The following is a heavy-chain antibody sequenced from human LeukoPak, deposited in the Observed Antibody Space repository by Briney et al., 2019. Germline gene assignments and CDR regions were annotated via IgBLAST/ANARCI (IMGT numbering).Heavy chain of an antibody. J-gene: IGHJ3*02. CDR2: ISGSGDST. Sequence: GGSLRLSCAASGFTFSSYAMSWVRQAPGKGLEWVSAISGSGDSTYYADSVKGRFTISRDNAKNSLYLQMNSLRAEDTAVYYCARDASRGAGAAFDIWGQGTLVTVSS. CDR1: GFTFSSYA. D-gene: IGHD2-8*02. CDR3: ARDASRGAGAAFDI. V-gene: IGHV3-23*01.